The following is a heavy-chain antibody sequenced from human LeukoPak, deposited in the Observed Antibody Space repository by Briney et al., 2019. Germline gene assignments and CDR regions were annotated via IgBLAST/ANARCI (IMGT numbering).Heavy chain of an antibody. V-gene: IGHV1-46*01. D-gene: IGHD3-10*01. J-gene: IGHJ4*02. CDR3: ARASRPTYYYGSGSYPFDY. Sequence: ASVNVSCKASGYTFTSYYMHWVRQAPGQGLEWMGIINPSGGSTSYAQKFQGRVTMTRDTSTSTVYMELSSLRSEDTAVYYCARASRPTYYYGSGSYPFDYWGQGTLVTVSS. CDR1: GYTFTSYY. CDR2: INPSGGST.